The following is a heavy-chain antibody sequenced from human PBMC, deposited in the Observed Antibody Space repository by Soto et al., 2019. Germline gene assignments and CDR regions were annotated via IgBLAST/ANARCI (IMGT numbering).Heavy chain of an antibody. V-gene: IGHV3-66*01. J-gene: IGHJ4*02. CDR2: IYSGGST. Sequence: EVQLVESGGGLVQPGGSLRLSCAASGFTVSSNYMSWVRQAPGKGLEWVSVIYSGGSTYYADSVKGRFTISRDNSKNTLYIQMNSLRAEDTAVYYCARSYCSGGSCYELPVDWGQGTLVTVSS. D-gene: IGHD2-15*01. CDR3: ARSYCSGGSCYELPVD. CDR1: GFTVSSNY.